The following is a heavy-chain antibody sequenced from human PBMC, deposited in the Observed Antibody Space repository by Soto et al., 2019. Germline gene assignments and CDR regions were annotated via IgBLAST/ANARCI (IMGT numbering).Heavy chain of an antibody. CDR1: GGSISSGGYS. J-gene: IGHJ5*02. D-gene: IGHD4-17*01. CDR2: IYHSGST. CDR3: AVYGGNSGVRFDP. V-gene: IGHV4-30-2*01. Sequence: QLQLQESGSGLVKPSQTLSLTCAVSGGSISSGGYSWSWIRQPPGKGLEWIGYIYHSGSTYYNPSLKSRVTIAVDRSKTQFSLKLSSVTAAYTAVYYCAVYGGNSGVRFDPWGQGTLVTVSS.